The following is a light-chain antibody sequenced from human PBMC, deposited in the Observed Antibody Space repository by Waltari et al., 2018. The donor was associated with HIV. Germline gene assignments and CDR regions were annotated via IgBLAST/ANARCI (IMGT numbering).Light chain of an antibody. V-gene: IGLV3-25*03. CDR1: ALPKQY. Sequence: SYELTQPPSVSVSPGQTARITCSGDALPKQYAYWYHQKTGPAPVLVIYKDTERPSGIPERFSGSSSGTTVTLTTSGVQAEDDAYYYCQSADSSGTWVFGGGTKLTVL. J-gene: IGLJ3*02. CDR2: KDT. CDR3: QSADSSGTWV.